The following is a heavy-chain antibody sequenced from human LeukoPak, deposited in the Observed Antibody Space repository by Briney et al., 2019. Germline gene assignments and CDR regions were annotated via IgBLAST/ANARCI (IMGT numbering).Heavy chain of an antibody. CDR2: IWYDGSNE. Sequence: GRSLRLSCAASGFTFSSYGMDWVRQAPGKGLEWVAVIWYDGSNEYYADSVKRRFTISRDNSQNTLDLQMNSLRAEDTAVYYCARDVGIRLWFRDYYGVDVWGQGTTVTVSS. CDR1: GFTFSSYG. D-gene: IGHD5-18*01. V-gene: IGHV3-33*01. J-gene: IGHJ6*02. CDR3: ARDVGIRLWFRDYYGVDV.